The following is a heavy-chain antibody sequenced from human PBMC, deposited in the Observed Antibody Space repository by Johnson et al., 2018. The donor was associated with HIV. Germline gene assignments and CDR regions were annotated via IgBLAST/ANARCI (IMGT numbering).Heavy chain of an antibody. CDR1: GFTVSRNY. CDR2: LYSGGNT. V-gene: IGHV3-53*01. CDR3: ARESSQYYYDSSGSQIPIPGTDAFDI. D-gene: IGHD3-22*01. Sequence: VQLVESGGGLIQPGGSLRLSCAASGFTVSRNYMTWVRQAPGKGLEWVSVLYSGGNTYYADSVKGRFTISRDNSRNTGYLQMNSLRAEDTAVYYCARESSQYYYDSSGSQIPIPGTDAFDIWGQGTMVTVSS. J-gene: IGHJ3*02.